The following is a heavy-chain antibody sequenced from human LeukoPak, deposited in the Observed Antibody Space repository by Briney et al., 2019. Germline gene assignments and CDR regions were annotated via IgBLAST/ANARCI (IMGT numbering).Heavy chain of an antibody. Sequence: GGSLILSCATSGFIFSGYYMSWIRQAPGKGLEWVSYISGSGNDISYADSVKGRFTISRDNAKGSLYLQMNSLRAADTAVYYCGTHAGRTGSDDWGQGTLVTVSS. CDR1: GFIFSGYY. J-gene: IGHJ4*02. CDR3: GTHAGRTGSDD. CDR2: ISGSGNDI. D-gene: IGHD3/OR15-3a*01. V-gene: IGHV3-11*01.